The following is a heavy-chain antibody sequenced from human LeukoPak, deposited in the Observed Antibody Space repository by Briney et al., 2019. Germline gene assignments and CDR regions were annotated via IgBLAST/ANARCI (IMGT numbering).Heavy chain of an antibody. J-gene: IGHJ4*02. CDR2: VSFDGNTT. CDR1: GFTFRNYA. D-gene: IGHD1/OR15-1a*01. Sequence: SGRSLRLSCAASGFTFRNYAMYWVRQAPGRGLEWAAVVSFDGNTTFYSDSVKGRFAISRDNSKNTLYLEMNSLRPEDTAVYYCARFRAATTRFDYWGLGTLVTVSS. CDR3: ARFRAATTRFDY. V-gene: IGHV3-30*09.